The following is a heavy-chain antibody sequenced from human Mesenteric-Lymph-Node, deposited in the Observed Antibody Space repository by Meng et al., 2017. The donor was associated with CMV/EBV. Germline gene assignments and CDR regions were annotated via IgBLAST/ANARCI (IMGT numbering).Heavy chain of an antibody. J-gene: IGHJ4*02. CDR2: IRYDGNKQ. V-gene: IGHV3-30*02. D-gene: IGHD2-15*01. CDR1: GLTFSHYG. CDR3: AKESKGCLED. Sequence: GGSLRLSCAASGLTFSHYGMHWVRQAPGKGLEWVTFIRYDGNKQYYADSLKGRFTVSRDNSNNTLYLQMNSLRPEDTAVYYCAKESKGCLEDWGQGTLVTVSS.